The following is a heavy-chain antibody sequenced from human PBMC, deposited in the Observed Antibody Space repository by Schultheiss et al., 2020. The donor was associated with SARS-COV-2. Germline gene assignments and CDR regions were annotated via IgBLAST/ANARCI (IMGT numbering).Heavy chain of an antibody. V-gene: IGHV4-61*08. CDR3: AGGVRWLAFDY. D-gene: IGHD6-19*01. CDR1: GGSISSGGYY. J-gene: IGHJ4*02. Sequence: SETLSLTCTVSGGSISSGGYYWIWIRQSPGKGLEWIGYVHYSGNTNYNPSLKSRVTTSVDTSKNQFSLKLRSVTAADTALYYCAGGVRWLAFDYWGQGTLVTVSS. CDR2: VHYSGNT.